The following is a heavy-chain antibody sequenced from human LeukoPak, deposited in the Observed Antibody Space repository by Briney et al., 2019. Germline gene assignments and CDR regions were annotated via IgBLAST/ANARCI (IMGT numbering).Heavy chain of an antibody. CDR1: GGSINSSSYY. J-gene: IGHJ4*02. V-gene: IGHV4-39*07. CDR2: IFYSGNT. Sequence: SETLSLTCTVSGGSINSSSYYWGWIRQPPGKGLEWIGSIFYSGNTYDNPSLKSRVTTSVDTSKNQFSLKLSSVTAADTAVYYCARESGGSGSYYHDYWGQGTLVTVSS. CDR3: ARESGGSGSYYHDY. D-gene: IGHD3-10*01.